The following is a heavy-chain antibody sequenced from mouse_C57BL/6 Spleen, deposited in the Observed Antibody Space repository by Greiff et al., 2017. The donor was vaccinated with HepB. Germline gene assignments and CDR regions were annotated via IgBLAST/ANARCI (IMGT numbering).Heavy chain of an antibody. J-gene: IGHJ4*01. CDR3: ARGGGNYEYHYAMDY. D-gene: IGHD2-4*01. CDR1: GFTFSSYA. CDR2: ISDGGSYT. Sequence: EVQLVESGGGLVKPGGSLKLSCAASGFTFSSYAMSWVRQTPEKRLEWVATISDGGSYTYYPDNVKGRFTIARDNAKNNLYLQMSQLKSEDTAMYYCARGGGNYEYHYAMDYWGQGTSVTVSS. V-gene: IGHV5-4*01.